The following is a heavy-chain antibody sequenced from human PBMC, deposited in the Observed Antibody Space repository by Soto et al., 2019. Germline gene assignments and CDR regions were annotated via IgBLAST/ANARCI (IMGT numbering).Heavy chain of an antibody. CDR2: IDPSDSYT. J-gene: IGHJ6*02. V-gene: IGHV5-10-1*01. D-gene: IGHD3-9*01. CDR1: GDSFTSYW. Sequence: ESLTISRKGSGDSFTSYWISLVRQMRGKGLEWMGRIDPSDSYTNYSPSFQGHVTISADKSISTAYLQWSSLKASDTAMYYCARARILTGYYVNYYGMDVWGQGTTVTVSS. CDR3: ARARILTGYYVNYYGMDV.